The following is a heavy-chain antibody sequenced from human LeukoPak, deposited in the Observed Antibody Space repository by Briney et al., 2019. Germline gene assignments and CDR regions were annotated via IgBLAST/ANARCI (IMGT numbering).Heavy chain of an antibody. CDR2: IYTSGNT. Sequence: SETLSLTCAVSGGSLKNSYWSWVRQPAGKGLEWIGRIYTSGNTNYNPSLKSRVTMTIDLSKDQVSLTLSSVTAADTAVYYCARDRISAFDIWGQGTVVTVSS. V-gene: IGHV4-4*07. D-gene: IGHD3-3*01. CDR1: GGSLKNSY. CDR3: ARDRISAFDI. J-gene: IGHJ3*02.